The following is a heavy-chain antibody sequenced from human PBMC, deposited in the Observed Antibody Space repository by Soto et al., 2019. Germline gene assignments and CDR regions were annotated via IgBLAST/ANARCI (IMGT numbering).Heavy chain of an antibody. J-gene: IGHJ4*02. Sequence: QVQLVQSGAEVKKPGSSVKVSCKASADTFTGHTVTWVRQAPGQGLEWVGRVIPILGASNFAQKFQGRVTISADKSTDTAYMVLTGLTSDDTAVYYCARSRGSYYSKFDSWGQGTLVTVSS. CDR1: ADTFTGHT. CDR3: ARSRGSYYSKFDS. V-gene: IGHV1-69*08. D-gene: IGHD3-10*01. CDR2: VIPILGAS.